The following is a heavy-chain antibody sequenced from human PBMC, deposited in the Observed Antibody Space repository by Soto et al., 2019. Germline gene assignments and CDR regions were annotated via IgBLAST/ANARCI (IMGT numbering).Heavy chain of an antibody. CDR1: GGTFSNYA. D-gene: IGHD6-25*01. J-gene: IGHJ4*02. CDR3: ARGSIAAASYFDY. CDR2: IMPMFGAA. Sequence: SVKVSCKASGGTFSNYAISWVRQAPGQGLEWMGSIMPMFGAANYAQKFQGTVTITADESTTTVYMELSNLRSEDTAVYFCARGSIAAASYFDYRGQGTLVTVSS. V-gene: IGHV1-69*13.